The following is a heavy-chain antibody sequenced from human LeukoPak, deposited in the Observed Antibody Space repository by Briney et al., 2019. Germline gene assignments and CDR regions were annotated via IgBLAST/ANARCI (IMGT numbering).Heavy chain of an antibody. CDR2: IYYSGST. Sequence: SETLSLTCTVSGGSISSYYWSWIRQPPGKGLEWIGYIYYSGSTNYNPSLKSRVTISVDTSKNQFSLKLSSVTAADTAVYYCARGSYDFWSGYYACYFDYWGQGTLVTVSS. CDR1: GGSISSYY. D-gene: IGHD3-3*01. CDR3: ARGSYDFWSGYYACYFDY. J-gene: IGHJ4*02. V-gene: IGHV4-59*01.